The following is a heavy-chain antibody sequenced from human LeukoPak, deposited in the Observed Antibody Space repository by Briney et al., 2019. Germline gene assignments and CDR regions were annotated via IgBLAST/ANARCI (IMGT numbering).Heavy chain of an antibody. V-gene: IGHV4-59*01. J-gene: IGHJ4*02. CDR3: ARTPPYCGGDCRDY. Sequence: PSETLCLTCTVSGGSISSYYWSWIRQPPGKVLERIGYIYYSGSTNYNPSLKSRVTISVDTSKNQFSLKLSAVTAADTAVYYCARTPPYCGGDCRDYWGQGTLVTVSS. CDR1: GGSISSYY. CDR2: IYYSGST. D-gene: IGHD2-21*01.